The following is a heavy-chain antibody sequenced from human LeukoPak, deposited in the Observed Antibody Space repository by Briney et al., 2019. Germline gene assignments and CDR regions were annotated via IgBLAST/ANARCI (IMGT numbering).Heavy chain of an antibody. Sequence: GGSLRLSCAASGFMFSSYWMSWVRQAPGKGLEWVSSISSSSSYIYYADSVKGRFTISRDNAKNSLYLQMNSLRAEDTAVYYCARVPRGVTAVSWGQGTLVTVSS. CDR1: GFMFSSYW. V-gene: IGHV3-21*01. D-gene: IGHD2-21*02. CDR3: ARVPRGVTAVS. CDR2: ISSSSSYI. J-gene: IGHJ5*02.